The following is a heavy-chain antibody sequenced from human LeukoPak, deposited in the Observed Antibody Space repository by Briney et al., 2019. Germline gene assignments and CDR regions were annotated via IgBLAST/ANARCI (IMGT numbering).Heavy chain of an antibody. V-gene: IGHV4-34*01. Sequence: SETLSLTCTVSGGSISGYYWSWIRQPPGKGLEWIGEINHSGSTNYNPSLKSRVTISVDTSKNQFSLKLSSVTAADTAVYYCASPGGETFDCWGQGTLVTVSS. D-gene: IGHD4-17*01. CDR3: ASPGGETFDC. CDR2: INHSGST. J-gene: IGHJ4*02. CDR1: GGSISGYY.